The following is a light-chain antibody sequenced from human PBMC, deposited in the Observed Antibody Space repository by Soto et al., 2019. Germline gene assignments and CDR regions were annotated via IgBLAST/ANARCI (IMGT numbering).Light chain of an antibody. CDR2: EVS. CDR1: SSDVGGYNF. V-gene: IGLV2-8*01. Sequence: QSVLTQPPSASGSPGQSVTISCTGTSSDVGGYNFVSWYQQHPGKAPKLMIYEVSKRPSGVPDRFSGSKSGNTASPTVSGLQAEDEADYYCSSYAATNNIVFGIGTKVTVL. J-gene: IGLJ1*01. CDR3: SSYAATNNIV.